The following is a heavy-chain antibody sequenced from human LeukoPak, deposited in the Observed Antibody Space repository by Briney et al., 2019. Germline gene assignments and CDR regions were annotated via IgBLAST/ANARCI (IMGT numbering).Heavy chain of an antibody. J-gene: IGHJ4*02. CDR2: FYYSGST. CDR1: GGSISSGDYY. Sequence: SQTLSLTCTVSGGSISSGDYYWSWIRQPPGTGLEWIGYFYYSGSTYYNPSLKSRVTISVDTSKNQFSLKLSSVTAADTAVYYCARFMVRGVRNPAYFDYWGQGTLVTVSS. D-gene: IGHD3-10*01. V-gene: IGHV4-30-4*01. CDR3: ARFMVRGVRNPAYFDY.